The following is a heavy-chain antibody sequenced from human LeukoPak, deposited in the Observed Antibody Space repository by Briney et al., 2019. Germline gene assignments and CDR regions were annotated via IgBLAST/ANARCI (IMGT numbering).Heavy chain of an antibody. D-gene: IGHD2-8*01. CDR2: INGDATAT. CDR1: GFSFSAHW. Sequence: HAGVSLRLSCAASGFSFSAHWMHWVRQAPGKGLMWVAQINGDATATNYAGSVKGRFTISRDNAKNTVHLQMSALTAEDTAVYYCARDKWWGASDHWGQGSLVTVSS. J-gene: IGHJ4*02. V-gene: IGHV3-74*01. CDR3: ARDKWWGASDH.